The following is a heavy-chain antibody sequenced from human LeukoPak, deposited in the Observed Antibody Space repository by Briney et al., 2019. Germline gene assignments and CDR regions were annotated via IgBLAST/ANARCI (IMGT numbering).Heavy chain of an antibody. CDR3: AKQLPYYYGMDV. J-gene: IGHJ6*02. Sequence: SETLSLTCAVSGGSISSGGYSWSWIRQPPGKGLEWIGYIYHSGSTYYNPSLKSRVTISVDTSKNQFSLKLSSVTAADTAVYYCAKQLPYYYGMDVWGQGTTVTVSS. CDR2: IYHSGST. V-gene: IGHV4-30-2*02. CDR1: GGSISSGGYS. D-gene: IGHD6-13*01.